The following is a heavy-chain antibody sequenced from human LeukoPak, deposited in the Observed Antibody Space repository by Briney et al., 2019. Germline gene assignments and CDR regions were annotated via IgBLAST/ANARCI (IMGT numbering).Heavy chain of an antibody. D-gene: IGHD2-15*01. Sequence: GGSLRLSCAASGFTFSRYWMSWVRQALGKGLEWVANINQDGSEKYYVDSVKGRFTISRGNAKNSQYLQMNSLRAEDTAVYYCARVGVDDAFDIWGQGTMVTVSS. CDR2: INQDGSEK. J-gene: IGHJ3*02. CDR3: ARVGVDDAFDI. V-gene: IGHV3-7*05. CDR1: GFTFSRYW.